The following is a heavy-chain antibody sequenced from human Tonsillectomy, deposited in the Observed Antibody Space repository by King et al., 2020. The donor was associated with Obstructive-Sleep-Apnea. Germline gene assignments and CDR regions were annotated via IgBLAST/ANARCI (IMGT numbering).Heavy chain of an antibody. CDR1: GGSISSGGYY. CDR3: AQIWRPGYYGMDV. V-gene: IGHV4-31*03. CDR2: IYYSGST. D-gene: IGHD3-3*01. J-gene: IGHJ6*02. Sequence: QLQESGPGLVKPSQTLSLTCTASGGSISSGGYYWSWIRQHPGKGLEWIGNIYYSGSTNYNPSLKSRLTISVDTSKNQFSLKLSSVTAADTAVYYCAQIWRPGYYGMDVWGQGTSVFVSS.